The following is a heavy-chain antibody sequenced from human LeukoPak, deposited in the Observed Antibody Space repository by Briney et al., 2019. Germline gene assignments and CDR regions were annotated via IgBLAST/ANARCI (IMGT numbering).Heavy chain of an antibody. D-gene: IGHD3-9*01. J-gene: IGHJ6*03. CDR2: IYPGDSDT. Sequence: GESLKISCKGSGYSFTSYWIGWVRQMPGKGLEWMGIIYPGDSDTRYSPSFQGQVTISADKSISTAYLQWSSLKASDTAMYYCARHFNDILTGYYKPPYYYYYYMDVWGKGTTVTVSS. CDR1: GYSFTSYW. V-gene: IGHV5-51*01. CDR3: ARHFNDILTGYYKPPYYYYYYMDV.